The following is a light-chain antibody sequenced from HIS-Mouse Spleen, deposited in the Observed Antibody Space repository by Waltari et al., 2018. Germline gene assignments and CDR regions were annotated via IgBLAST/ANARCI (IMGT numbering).Light chain of an antibody. J-gene: IGLJ3*02. CDR3: QVWDSSSDHRV. V-gene: IGLV3-21*02. CDR2: DDS. Sequence: SYVLTQPPSVSVAPGQTARITCGGNNLGSKSLHRYQQKPGQAPVLVVYDDSDRPSGIPERFSGSNSGNTATLTISRVEAGDEADYYCQVWDSSSDHRVFGGGTKLTVL. CDR1: NLGSKS.